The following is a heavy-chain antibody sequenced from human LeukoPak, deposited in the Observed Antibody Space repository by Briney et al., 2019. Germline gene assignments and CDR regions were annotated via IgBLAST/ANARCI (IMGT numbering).Heavy chain of an antibody. D-gene: IGHD6-13*01. V-gene: IGHV4-31*03. CDR1: GGSISSGGYY. CDR2: IYYSGST. Sequence: SQTLSLTCTVSGGSISSGGYYWSWIRQHPGKGLEWIGYIYYSGSTYYNPSLKSRVTISVDTSKNQFSLKLSSVTAADTAVYYCARPSIAAAGTGWFDPWGQGTLVTVSS. CDR3: ARPSIAAAGTGWFDP. J-gene: IGHJ5*02.